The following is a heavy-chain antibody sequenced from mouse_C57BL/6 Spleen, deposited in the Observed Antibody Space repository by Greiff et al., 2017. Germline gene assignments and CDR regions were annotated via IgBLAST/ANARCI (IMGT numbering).Heavy chain of an antibody. CDR2: IYTRSGYN. V-gene: IGHV1-81*01. J-gene: IGHJ2*01. Sequence: QVQLQQSGAELARPGASVKLSCTASGYTFTSYGISWVKQRTGKGLEWIGEIYTRSGYNYYNEKFKGTATLTADKSSSTAYMELPSLTSEDSAIYFCARPRNDYFDYWGQGTTLTVSS. CDR3: ARPRNDYFDY. D-gene: IGHD2-1*01. CDR1: GYTFTSYG.